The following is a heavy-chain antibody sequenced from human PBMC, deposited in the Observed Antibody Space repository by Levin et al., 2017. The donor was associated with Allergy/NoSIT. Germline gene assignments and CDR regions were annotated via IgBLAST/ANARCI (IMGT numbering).Heavy chain of an antibody. CDR2: ISYDGNNK. V-gene: IGHV3-30*03. D-gene: IGHD5-24*01. CDR3: ARDRDGYNLGPHDS. J-gene: IGHJ4*02. Sequence: GGSLRLSCAASGFIFNNYAIHWVRQAPGRGLEWVAVISYDGNNKYYTDSVKGRFTVSRDNSKSTLYLQMNSLRPEDTGVYYCARDRDGYNLGPHDSWGQGTLVTVSS. CDR1: GFIFNNYA.